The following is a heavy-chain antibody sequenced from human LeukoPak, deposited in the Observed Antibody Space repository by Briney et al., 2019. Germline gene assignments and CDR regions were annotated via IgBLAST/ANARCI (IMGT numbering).Heavy chain of an antibody. Sequence: GGSLRLSCAASGFTFSSYEMNWVRQAPGEGLEWVSYISSSGSTIYYADSVKGRFTISRDNAKNSLYLQMNSLRAEDTAVYYCASVGSTSYQFDYWGQATLVTVSS. V-gene: IGHV3-48*03. CDR3: ASVGSTSYQFDY. J-gene: IGHJ4*02. D-gene: IGHD2-2*01. CDR1: GFTFSSYE. CDR2: ISSSGSTI.